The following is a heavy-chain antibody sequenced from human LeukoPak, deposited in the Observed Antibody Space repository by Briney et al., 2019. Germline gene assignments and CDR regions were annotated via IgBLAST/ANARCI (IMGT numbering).Heavy chain of an antibody. CDR3: ASSISSSLGYYYYMDV. CDR2: IYYSGGT. Sequence: PSETLSLTCTVSGGSISSYYWSWIRQPPGKGLEWIGYIYYSGGTYYNPSLKSRVTISVDTSKNQFSLKLSSVTAADTAVYYCASSISSSLGYYYYMDVWGKGTTVTISS. J-gene: IGHJ6*03. V-gene: IGHV4-59*08. D-gene: IGHD6-6*01. CDR1: GGSISSYY.